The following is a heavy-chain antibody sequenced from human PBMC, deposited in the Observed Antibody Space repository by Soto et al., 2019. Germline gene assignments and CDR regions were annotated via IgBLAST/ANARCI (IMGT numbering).Heavy chain of an antibody. CDR1: GFPFNNAW. CDR2: VKSGSYGGTT. D-gene: IGHD7-27*01. J-gene: IGHJ3*01. V-gene: IGHV3-15*07. CDR3: TAYTINIMWGYV. Sequence: EVQLVESGGGLVKPGGSLRLSCAASGFPFNNAWMNWVRQAPGKGLEWVGRVKSGSYGGTTDYAAPVKGRFIISRDDSINTVYLQMSGLQTEDTAVYYCTAYTINIMWGYVWGPGTMVTVSS.